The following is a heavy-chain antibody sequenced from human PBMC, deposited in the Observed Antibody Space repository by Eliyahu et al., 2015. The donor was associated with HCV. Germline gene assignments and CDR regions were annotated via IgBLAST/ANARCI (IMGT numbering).Heavy chain of an antibody. J-gene: IGHJ4*02. CDR1: GYPFTSYY. CDR2: INPSGGST. V-gene: IGHV1-46*03. D-gene: IGHD3-10*01. CDR3: ARAAFGVGRFGELFVDY. Sequence: QVQLVQSGAEVKKPGASVKVSCXASGYPFTSYYMHWVRQAPGQGLEWMGIINPSGGSTSYAQKFQGRVTMTRDTSTSTVYMELSSLRSEDTAVYYCARAAFGVGRFGELFVDYWGQGTLVTVSS.